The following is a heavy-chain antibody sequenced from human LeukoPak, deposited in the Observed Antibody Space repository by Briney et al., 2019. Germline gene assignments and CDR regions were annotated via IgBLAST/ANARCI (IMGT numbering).Heavy chain of an antibody. D-gene: IGHD5-18*01. CDR2: ISGSGGST. CDR1: GFTFSSYA. Sequence: GGSLRLSCAASGFTFSSYAMSWVRQAPWKGLEWVSAISGSGGSTYYADSVKGRFTISRDNSKNTLYLQMNSLRAEDTAVYYCAKGVNSYGLEIAFDIWGQGTMVTVSS. J-gene: IGHJ3*02. CDR3: AKGVNSYGLEIAFDI. V-gene: IGHV3-23*01.